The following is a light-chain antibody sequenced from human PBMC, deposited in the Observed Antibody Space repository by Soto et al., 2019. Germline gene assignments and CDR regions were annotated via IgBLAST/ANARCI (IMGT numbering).Light chain of an antibody. CDR2: DAS. CDR1: QSVNKY. CDR3: QQRSNWLT. V-gene: IGKV3-11*01. Sequence: EIVLTQSPATLSLSPGERATLSCRASQSVNKYLAWYQQKPGQAPRLLIYDASNRATGIPARFSGSGSGTDFTLTISSLESEDFAVYYCQQRSNWLTFGGGTKVEIK. J-gene: IGKJ4*01.